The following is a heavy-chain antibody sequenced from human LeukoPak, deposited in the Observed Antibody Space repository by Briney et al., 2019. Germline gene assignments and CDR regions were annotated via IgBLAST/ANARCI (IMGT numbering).Heavy chain of an antibody. CDR1: GFTVSSNY. D-gene: IGHD2-21*01. Sequence: PGGSLRLSXAASGFTVSSNYMSWVRQAPGKGLEWVSVIYSGGSTYYADSVKGRFTISRDNSKNTLYLQMNSLRAEDTAVYYCARRAYCGGDCYSGYFDYWGQGTLVTVSS. V-gene: IGHV3-66*02. CDR2: IYSGGST. J-gene: IGHJ4*02. CDR3: ARRAYCGGDCYSGYFDY.